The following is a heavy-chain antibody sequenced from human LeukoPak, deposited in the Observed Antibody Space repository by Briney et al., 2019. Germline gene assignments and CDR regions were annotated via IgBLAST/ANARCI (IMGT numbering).Heavy chain of an antibody. Sequence: SVKVSCKASGGTFSSYAISWVRQAPGQGLEWMGGITPIFGTANYAQKFQGRVTITADESTSTAYMELSSLRSEDTAVYYCARDPGDIAPNWFDPWGQGTLVTVSS. D-gene: IGHD5-12*01. CDR3: ARDPGDIAPNWFDP. V-gene: IGHV1-69*13. CDR2: ITPIFGTA. J-gene: IGHJ5*02. CDR1: GGTFSSYA.